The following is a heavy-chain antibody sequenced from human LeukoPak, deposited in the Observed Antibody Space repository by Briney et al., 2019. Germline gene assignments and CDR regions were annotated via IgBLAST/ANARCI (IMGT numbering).Heavy chain of an antibody. J-gene: IGHJ4*02. Sequence: SETLSLTCTVSGGSISSYYWSWIRQPSGKGLEWIGYIYYSGSTNYNPSLKSRVTISVDTSKNQFSLKLSSVTAADTAVYYCATEQWLVSYYFDYWGQGTLVTVSS. CDR3: ATEQWLVSYYFDY. D-gene: IGHD6-19*01. CDR1: GGSISSYY. CDR2: IYYSGST. V-gene: IGHV4-59*01.